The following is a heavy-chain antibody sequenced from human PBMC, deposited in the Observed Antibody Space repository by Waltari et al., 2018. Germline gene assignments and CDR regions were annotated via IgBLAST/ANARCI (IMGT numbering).Heavy chain of an antibody. CDR2: INPNSGAT. Sequence: QVQLVQSGAEVKKPGASVKVSCKASGYTFSGHYVHWVRQAPGQRPGGRRARGQGPGLMGWINPNSGATKYGKNFQCRVTMTRDSSISTAYMELSSLICDDTAIYYCLREGGRGAGTYYADYWGLGTVVTVSS. V-gene: IGHV1-2*02. D-gene: IGHD3-10*01. CDR3: LREGGRGAGTYYADY. CDR1: GYTFSGHY. J-gene: IGHJ4*02.